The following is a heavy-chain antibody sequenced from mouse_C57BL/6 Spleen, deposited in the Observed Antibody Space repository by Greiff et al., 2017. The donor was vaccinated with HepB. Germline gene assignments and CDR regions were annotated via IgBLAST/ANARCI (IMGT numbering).Heavy chain of an antibody. V-gene: IGHV1-52*01. Sequence: QVQLQQPGAELVRPGSSVKLSCKASGYTFTSYWMHWVKQRPIQGLEWIGNIDPSDSETHYNQKFKDKATLTVDKSSSTAYMQLSSLTSEDSAVYYCARDWRYAMDYWGQGTSVTVSS. J-gene: IGHJ4*01. D-gene: IGHD4-1*01. CDR2: IDPSDSET. CDR3: ARDWRYAMDY. CDR1: GYTFTSYW.